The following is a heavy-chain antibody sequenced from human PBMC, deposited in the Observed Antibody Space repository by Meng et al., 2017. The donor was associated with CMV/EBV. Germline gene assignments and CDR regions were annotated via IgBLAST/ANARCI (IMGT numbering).Heavy chain of an antibody. D-gene: IGHD3-3*01. V-gene: IGHV3-30-3*01. Sequence: LTCAASGFTFSSYAMHWVRQAPGKGLEWVAVISYDGSNKYYADSVKGRFTISRDNSKNTLYLQMNSLRAEDTAVYYCARFPYYDFWSGYYTWVGGPPNSIDYWGQGTLVTVSS. CDR3: ARFPYYDFWSGYYTWVGGPPNSIDY. CDR2: ISYDGSNK. J-gene: IGHJ4*02. CDR1: GFTFSSYA.